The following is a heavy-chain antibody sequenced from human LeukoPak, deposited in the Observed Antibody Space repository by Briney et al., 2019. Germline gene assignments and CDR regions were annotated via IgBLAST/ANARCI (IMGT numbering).Heavy chain of an antibody. Sequence: SETLSLTCTVSGYSISSGYYWGWMRQPPGKGLEWIGTIYHSGRSHYNPSLKSRVTISVDTSKNQFSLKLSSVTAADTAVYYCARDWKKLLWFGELSDWFDPWGQGTLVTVSS. D-gene: IGHD3-10*01. CDR3: ARDWKKLLWFGELSDWFDP. CDR2: IYHSGRS. V-gene: IGHV4-38-2*02. J-gene: IGHJ5*02. CDR1: GYSISSGYY.